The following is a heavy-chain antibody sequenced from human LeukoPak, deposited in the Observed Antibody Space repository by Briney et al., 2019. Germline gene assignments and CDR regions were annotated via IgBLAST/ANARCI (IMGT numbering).Heavy chain of an antibody. CDR3: AKCGSNWYYFDY. V-gene: IGHV3-33*06. J-gene: IGHJ4*02. CDR1: GFDFSGYA. D-gene: IGHD1-1*01. Sequence: PGGSLRLSCAASGFDFSGYAMSWVRQAPGKGLEWVAAIWYDGSNEYYSDSVKGRFTISRDNAKNTLYLQMNSLRAEDTAVYYCAKCGSNWYYFDYWGQGTLITVSS. CDR2: IWYDGSNE.